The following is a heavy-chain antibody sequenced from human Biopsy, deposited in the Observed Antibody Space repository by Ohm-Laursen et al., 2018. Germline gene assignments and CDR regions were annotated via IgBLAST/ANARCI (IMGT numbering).Heavy chain of an antibody. D-gene: IGHD2-2*01. CDR2: INPKSGDT. CDR1: GYTFTAFS. V-gene: IGHV1-2*02. CDR3: ARGRRHCSGTCSRWYFDL. Sequence: SVKVSCKPSGYTFTAFSVHWLRQAPGQGLEWMGWINPKSGDTDYPQNFQGRVSMTRDTSISTAYIDLSRLRSDDTAVYYCARGRRHCSGTCSRWYFDLWGRGTLVTVSS. J-gene: IGHJ2*01.